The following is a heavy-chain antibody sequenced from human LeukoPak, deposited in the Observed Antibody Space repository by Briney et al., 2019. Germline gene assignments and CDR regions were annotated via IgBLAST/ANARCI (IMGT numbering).Heavy chain of an antibody. Sequence: GGSLRLSCAASELTFNNYAVHWVRQAPGKGLQWVAVISYDGSTIHYADSVKGRFTISRDNAKNLLYLLMNSLRAEDTAVYYCASYLFGSGWYGFDPWGQGTLVTVSS. D-gene: IGHD6-19*01. CDR1: ELTFNNYA. J-gene: IGHJ5*02. V-gene: IGHV3-30-3*01. CDR3: ASYLFGSGWYGFDP. CDR2: ISYDGSTI.